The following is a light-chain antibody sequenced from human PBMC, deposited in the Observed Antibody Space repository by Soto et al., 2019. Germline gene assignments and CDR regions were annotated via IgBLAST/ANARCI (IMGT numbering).Light chain of an antibody. Sequence: ETVLTQSPVTLSVSPGESATLSCRASHSLDSNLAWYQQKPGQAPRLIIYDTSTRATGIPARFSGAGSGTEFTLTISSLQSEDFAVYYCHQYSNWPPYTFGQGTSLEIK. CDR2: DTS. CDR1: HSLDSN. V-gene: IGKV3-15*01. J-gene: IGKJ2*01. CDR3: HQYSNWPPYT.